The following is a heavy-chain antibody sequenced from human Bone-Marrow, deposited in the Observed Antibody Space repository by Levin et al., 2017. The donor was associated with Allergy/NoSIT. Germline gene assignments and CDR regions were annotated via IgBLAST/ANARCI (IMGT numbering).Heavy chain of an antibody. CDR2: IYHDGGT. Sequence: PSETLSLTCAVSGGSISTNNWWSWVRQPPGKGLEWIGEIYHDGGTNFNPSLKSRVSTSVDKTNNLFSLKLSSVTAADPAVYYCARAADGYAFDLWGQGTLVTVSS. V-gene: IGHV4-4*02. CDR3: ARAADGYAFDL. CDR1: GGSISTNNW. D-gene: IGHD5-24*01. J-gene: IGHJ4*02.